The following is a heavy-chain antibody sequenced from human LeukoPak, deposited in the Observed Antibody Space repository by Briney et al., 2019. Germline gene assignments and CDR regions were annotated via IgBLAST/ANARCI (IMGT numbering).Heavy chain of an antibody. Sequence: GRSLRLSCAASGFTFSSYWMHWVRQAPGRGLVWVSRINSDGSSTSYADSVKGRFTISRDNAKNTLYLQMNSLRAEDTAVYYCARDPDYGDLDYWGQGALVTVSS. CDR1: GFTFSSYW. CDR2: INSDGSST. D-gene: IGHD4-17*01. V-gene: IGHV3-74*01. CDR3: ARDPDYGDLDY. J-gene: IGHJ4*02.